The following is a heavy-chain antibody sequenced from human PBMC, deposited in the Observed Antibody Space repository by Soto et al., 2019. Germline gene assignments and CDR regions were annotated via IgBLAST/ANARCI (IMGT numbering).Heavy chain of an antibody. CDR1: GGTFSSYA. D-gene: IGHD6-19*01. V-gene: IGHV1-69*05. CDR3: ARAGSWIAVAGLQFDY. J-gene: IGHJ4*02. CDR2: IIPIFGTA. Sequence: ASVKVSCKASGGTFSSYAISWVRQAPGQGLEWMGGIIPIFGTANYAQKFQGRVTITTDTSTSTAYMELSSLRSDDTAVYYCARAGSWIAVAGLQFDYWGQGTLVTVSS.